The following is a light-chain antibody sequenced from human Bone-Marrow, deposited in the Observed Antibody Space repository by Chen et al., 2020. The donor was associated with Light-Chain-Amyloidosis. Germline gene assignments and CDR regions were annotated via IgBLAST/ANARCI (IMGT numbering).Light chain of an antibody. Sequence: SYVLTQPSSVSVAPGQTATIACGGHNIGSTSVHWYQQTPGQAPLLVVYDDSDRPSGIPERLSGANSGNTATRTISRVEAGDDADYYCHVWDRSSDRPVVGGGTKLTVL. CDR2: DDS. CDR1: NIGSTS. CDR3: HVWDRSSDRPV. V-gene: IGLV3-21*02. J-gene: IGLJ3*02.